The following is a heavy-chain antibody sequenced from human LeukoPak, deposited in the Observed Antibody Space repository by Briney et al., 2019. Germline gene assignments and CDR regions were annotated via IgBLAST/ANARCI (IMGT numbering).Heavy chain of an antibody. CDR3: AKDQYEGYSSSWFSWDFDY. CDR1: GFTFSSYG. D-gene: IGHD6-13*01. J-gene: IGHJ4*02. CDR2: IRYDGSNK. V-gene: IGHV3-30*02. Sequence: GGSLRLSCAASGFTFSSYGMHWVRQAPGKGLEWVAFIRYDGSNKYYADSVKGRFTISRDNSKNTLYLQMNSLRAEDTAVCYCAKDQYEGYSSSWFSWDFDYWGQGTLVTVSS.